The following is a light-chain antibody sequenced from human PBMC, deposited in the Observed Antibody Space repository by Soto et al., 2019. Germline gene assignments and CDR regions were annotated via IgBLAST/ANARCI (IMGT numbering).Light chain of an antibody. CDR1: QSINKF. J-gene: IGKJ4*01. Sequence: DIQMTQSPSSLSASVGDRVTITCRASQSINKFLNWYQQKPGQAPKLLIYAAASLQSGVPSRFSGSGSGQDFTLTISSLQPEDFATYYCQQSYITPLTVGGGNKVDVK. V-gene: IGKV1-39*01. CDR2: AAA. CDR3: QQSYITPLT.